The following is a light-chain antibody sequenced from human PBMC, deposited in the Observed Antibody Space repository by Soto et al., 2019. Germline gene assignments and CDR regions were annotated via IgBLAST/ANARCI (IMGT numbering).Light chain of an antibody. CDR1: QSVGGN. CDR2: DAS. CDR3: QQYNNWPLYT. V-gene: IGKV3-15*01. Sequence: EIVMTQSPATLSVSPGERATLTCRASQSVGGNLAWYQQSPGRAPRLLIYDASTRATDIPARFSGSGSGTEFTLPISSLQSEDFALYYCQQYNNWPLYTFGQGTKLEIK. J-gene: IGKJ2*01.